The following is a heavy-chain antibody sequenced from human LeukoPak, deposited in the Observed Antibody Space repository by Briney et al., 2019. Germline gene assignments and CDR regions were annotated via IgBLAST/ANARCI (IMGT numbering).Heavy chain of an antibody. V-gene: IGHV4-4*07. CDR2: IYTSGST. D-gene: IGHD2-15*01. CDR1: GGSISSYY. J-gene: IGHJ6*02. CDR3: AREPSQYCSGGSCYSYYYYYGMDV. Sequence: SETLSLTCTVSGGSISSYYWSWIRQPAGKGLERIGRIYTSGSTNYNPSLKSRVTMSVDTSKNQFSLKLGSVTAADTAVYYCAREPSQYCSGGSCYSYYYYYGMDVWGQGTTVTVSS.